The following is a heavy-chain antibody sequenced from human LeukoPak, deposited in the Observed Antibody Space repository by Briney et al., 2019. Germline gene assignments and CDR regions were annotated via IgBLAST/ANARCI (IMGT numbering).Heavy chain of an antibody. V-gene: IGHV4-59*01. D-gene: IGHD1-26*01. CDR2: IYYSGST. Sequence: SETLSLTCTVSGGSISSYYWSWIRQPPGKRLEWIGYIYYSGSTNYNPSLKSRVTISVDTSKNQFSLKLRSVTAADTAVYYCARDEVGAFDIWGQGTMVTVSS. CDR1: GGSISSYY. CDR3: ARDEVGAFDI. J-gene: IGHJ3*02.